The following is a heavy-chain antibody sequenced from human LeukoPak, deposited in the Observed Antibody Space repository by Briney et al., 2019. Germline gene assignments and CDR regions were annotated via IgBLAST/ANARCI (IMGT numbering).Heavy chain of an antibody. CDR3: ARVTGYSSSWSKIDY. J-gene: IGHJ4*02. D-gene: IGHD6-13*01. CDR1: GGSFSGYY. V-gene: IGHV4-34*01. CDR2: INHSGST. Sequence: SETLSLTCAVYGGSFSGYYWSWIRQPPGKGLEWIGEINHSGSTNYNPSLKSRVTISVDTSKNQFSLKLSSVTAADTAVYYCARVTGYSSSWSKIDYWGQGTLVTVSS.